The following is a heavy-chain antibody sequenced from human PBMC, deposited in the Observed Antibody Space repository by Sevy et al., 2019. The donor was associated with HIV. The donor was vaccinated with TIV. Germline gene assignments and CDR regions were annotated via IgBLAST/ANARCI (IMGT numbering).Heavy chain of an antibody. Sequence: GPSVKVSCKASGYTFTSYGISWVRQAPGQGLEWMGWISAYNGNTNYAQKLQGRVTMTTDTSTSTAYMELRSLRSDDTAVYYCARGGRYYDSSGSFDYWGQGTLVTVSS. CDR3: ARGGRYYDSSGSFDY. CDR1: GYTFTSYG. J-gene: IGHJ4*02. CDR2: ISAYNGNT. V-gene: IGHV1-18*01. D-gene: IGHD3-22*01.